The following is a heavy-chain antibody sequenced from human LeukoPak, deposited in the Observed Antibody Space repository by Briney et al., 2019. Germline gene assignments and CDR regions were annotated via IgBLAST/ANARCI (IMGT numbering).Heavy chain of an antibody. J-gene: IGHJ4*02. D-gene: IGHD4/OR15-4a*01. CDR2: ITSSGATT. Sequence: GGSLRLSCSASGFSFTDDYMSWFRLSPDKGLEWIAYITSSGATTEYADSVKGRFTISRVNAKNSLYLQMNSVRPDDTAVYYCARDPDYGDPYWGQGTLVTVSS. CDR3: ARDPDYGDPY. V-gene: IGHV3-11*01. CDR1: GFSFTDDY.